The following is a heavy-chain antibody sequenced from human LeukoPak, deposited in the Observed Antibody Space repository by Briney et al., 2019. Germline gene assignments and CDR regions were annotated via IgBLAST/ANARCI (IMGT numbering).Heavy chain of an antibody. D-gene: IGHD1-26*01. CDR2: ISAYNAHT. Sequence: GASVKVSCKTSGHTFTDYYMHWVRQAPGQGLEWMGWISAYNAHTNYAQNLQARVTMTTDTSASTAYMELRILRSDDTAVYYCARGGRWELPRPYAFDIWGQGTMVTVSS. J-gene: IGHJ3*02. CDR3: ARGGRWELPRPYAFDI. CDR1: GHTFTDYY. V-gene: IGHV1-18*04.